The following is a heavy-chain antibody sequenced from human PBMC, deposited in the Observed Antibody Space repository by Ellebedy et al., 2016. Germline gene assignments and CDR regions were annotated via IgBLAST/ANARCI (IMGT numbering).Heavy chain of an antibody. CDR3: ARGGDDFYYYMDV. D-gene: IGHD3-10*01. V-gene: IGHV1-8*02. CDR2: MDPKSGNT. Sequence: ASVKVSXXASGYTFSSYGISWVRQAPGQGLEWMGWMDPKSGNTAYAQKFQGRVFMTRDHSINTAYMELIRLTSEDTAVYYCARGGDDFYYYMDVWGTGTTVNVSS. J-gene: IGHJ6*03. CDR1: GYTFSSYG.